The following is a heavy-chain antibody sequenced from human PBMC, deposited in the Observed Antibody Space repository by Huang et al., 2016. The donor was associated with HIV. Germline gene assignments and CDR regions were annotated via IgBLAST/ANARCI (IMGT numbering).Heavy chain of an antibody. CDR2: IHTSGST. V-gene: IGHV4-61*02. D-gene: IGHD3-22*01. CDR3: AREIVAYAAVIFFDI. Sequence: QVQLQESGPGLVKPSQTLSLTCTVSGGSMSSWNSYWRWARQPAGKGLEWSGCIHTSGSTNYNPSLKSRVTISIDTSKNQFYLKLNSVTAADTAVYYCAREIVAYAAVIFFDIWGQGTMVTVSS. J-gene: IGHJ3*02. CDR1: GGSMSSWNSY.